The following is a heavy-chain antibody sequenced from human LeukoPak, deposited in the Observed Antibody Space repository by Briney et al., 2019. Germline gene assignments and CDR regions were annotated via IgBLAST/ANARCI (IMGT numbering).Heavy chain of an antibody. D-gene: IGHD3-10*01. Sequence: QTGGSLRLSCAASGFTVSSNYMSWVRQAPGKGLEWVSVIYSGGSTYYADSVKGRFTISRDNSKNTLYLQMNSLRAEDTAVYYCARVGYYGSGSRKFYYYMDVWGKGTTVTISS. CDR2: IYSGGST. V-gene: IGHV3-53*01. CDR3: ARVGYYGSGSRKFYYYMDV. J-gene: IGHJ6*03. CDR1: GFTVSSNY.